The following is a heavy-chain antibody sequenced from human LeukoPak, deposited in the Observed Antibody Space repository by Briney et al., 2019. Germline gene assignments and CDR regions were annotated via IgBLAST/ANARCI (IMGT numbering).Heavy chain of an antibody. J-gene: IGHJ4*02. CDR2: ISSNGGST. CDR1: GFTFSSYA. Sequence: GGSLRLSCSASGFTFSSYAMHWVRQAPGKGLEYVSAISSNGGSTYYADSVKGRFPISRDNSKNTLYLQMSSLRAEDTAVYYCGKDWELYSYGYGLFDDWGQGTLVTASS. D-gene: IGHD5-18*01. CDR3: GKDWELYSYGYGLFDD. V-gene: IGHV3-64D*06.